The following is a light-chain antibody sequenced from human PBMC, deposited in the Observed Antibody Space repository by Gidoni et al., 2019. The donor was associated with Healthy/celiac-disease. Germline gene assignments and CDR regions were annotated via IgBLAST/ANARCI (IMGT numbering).Light chain of an antibody. CDR2: AAS. CDR3: QQSYSTPFLT. CDR1: QSISSY. J-gene: IGKJ4*01. V-gene: IGKV1-39*01. Sequence: DIQMTQSPSSLSASEGDRVTITCRASQSISSYLNWYQQKPGKAPKLLIYAASSLQSGVPSRFSGSGSGTDFTLTISSLQPEDFATYYCQQSYSTPFLTFGGGTKVEIK.